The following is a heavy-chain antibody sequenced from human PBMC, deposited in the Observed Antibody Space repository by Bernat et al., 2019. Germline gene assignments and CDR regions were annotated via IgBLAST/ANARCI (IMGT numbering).Heavy chain of an antibody. CDR1: GFTFTSSA. D-gene: IGHD1-1*01. V-gene: IGHV1-58*02. CDR2: IVVGSGNT. Sequence: QMQLVQSGPEVKKPGTSVKVSCKASGFTFTSSAMQWVRQARGQRLEWIGWIVVGSGNTNYAQKFKERVTITRDMSTSTAYMELSSLRSEDTAVYYCAADQGTDWNGQGYFDYWGQGTLVTVSS. CDR3: AADQGTDWNGQGYFDY. J-gene: IGHJ4*02.